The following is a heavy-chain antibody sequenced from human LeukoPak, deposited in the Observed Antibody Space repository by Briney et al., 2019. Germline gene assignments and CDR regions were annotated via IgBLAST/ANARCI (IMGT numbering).Heavy chain of an antibody. CDR1: GYTFTSYG. CDR2: ISAYNGNT. V-gene: IGHV1-18*01. J-gene: IGHJ4*02. CDR3: ARPSRIAVAGPFDY. D-gene: IGHD6-19*01. Sequence: ASVKVSCKASGYTFTSYGISWVRQAPGQGLEWMGWISAYNGNTNYAQKLQGGVTMTTDTSTSTAYMELSSLRSEDTAVYYCARPSRIAVAGPFDYWGQGTLVTVSS.